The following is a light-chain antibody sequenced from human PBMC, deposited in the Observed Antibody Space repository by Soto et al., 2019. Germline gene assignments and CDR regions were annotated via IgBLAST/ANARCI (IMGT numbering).Light chain of an antibody. CDR2: AAS. V-gene: IGKV3-20*01. CDR3: QQYGSSGT. CDR1: QRVTVNS. Sequence: SPRTLSLYPQEAVTRTCMASQRVTVNSLAWYQQKPGQAPRLPIYAASTRAAAVPDRFSGSGSGTDFTLTIRRLEPEDFAVYYCQQYGSSGTFGQGTKVDIK. J-gene: IGKJ1*01.